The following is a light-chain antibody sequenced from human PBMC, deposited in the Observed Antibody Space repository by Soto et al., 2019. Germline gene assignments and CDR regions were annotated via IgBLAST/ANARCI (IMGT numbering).Light chain of an antibody. CDR3: AAWDDSLNGPV. Sequence: QSVPTQPPSASGTPGQRVTISCSGRSSNIGSNSVNWYQQFPGTAPKLLIYTSNQRPSGVPDRFSGSKSGTSASLAISGLQSEDEADYYCAAWDDSLNGPVFGGGTKLTVL. V-gene: IGLV1-44*01. CDR1: SSNIGSNS. J-gene: IGLJ2*01. CDR2: TSN.